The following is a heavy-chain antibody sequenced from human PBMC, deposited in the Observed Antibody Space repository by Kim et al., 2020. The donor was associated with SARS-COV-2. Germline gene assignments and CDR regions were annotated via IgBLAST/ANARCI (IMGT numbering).Heavy chain of an antibody. D-gene: IGHD2-8*02. J-gene: IGHJ5*02. CDR2: IYPGDSDA. V-gene: IGHV5-51*01. CDR3: TRSRLEGTGWFDA. CDR1: GYSFTSHW. Sequence: GESLKISCKGSGYSFTSHWIGWVRQMPGKGLEWMGIIYPGDSDARYSQSFQGQVSISVDKSVSTAYLQWSSLKASDTAMYYCTRSRLEGTGWFDAWGQGTLVTVSS.